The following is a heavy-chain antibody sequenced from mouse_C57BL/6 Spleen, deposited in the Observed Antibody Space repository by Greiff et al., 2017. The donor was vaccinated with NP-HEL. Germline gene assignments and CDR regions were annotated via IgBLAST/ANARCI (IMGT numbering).Heavy chain of an antibody. J-gene: IGHJ2*01. CDR3: ARQDLTGTTY. CDR2: INPNNGGT. D-gene: IGHD4-1*01. Sequence: VQLQQSGPELVKPGASVKISCKASGYTFTDYYMNWVKQSHGKSLEWIGDINPNNGGTSYNQKFKGKATLTVDKSSSTAYMELRSLTSEDSAVYYCARQDLTGTTYWGQGTTLTVSS. V-gene: IGHV1-26*01. CDR1: GYTFTDYY.